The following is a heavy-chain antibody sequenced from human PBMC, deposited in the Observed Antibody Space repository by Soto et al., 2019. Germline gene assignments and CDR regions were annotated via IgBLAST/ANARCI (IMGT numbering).Heavy chain of an antibody. V-gene: IGHV4-31*03. CDR1: GGSITTGGHF. CDR3: ARAVSGSHLDS. D-gene: IGHD1-26*01. J-gene: IGHJ4*02. CDR2: IYYSGTT. Sequence: QVQLQESGPGLVKPSETLSLTCTVSGGSITTGGHFWSWIRQYPGKGLEWIGYIYYSGTTHYNPSLKSRVTISIDTSRKQFSLNLRSVTAADTAVYLCARAVSGSHLDSWGPGTLVTVSS.